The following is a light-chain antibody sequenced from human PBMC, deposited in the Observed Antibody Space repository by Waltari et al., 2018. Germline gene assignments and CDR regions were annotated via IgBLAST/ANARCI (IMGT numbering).Light chain of an antibody. CDR1: SSDVGNYNL. CDR3: CSYAASSTWV. CDR2: EVA. V-gene: IGLV2-23*02. J-gene: IGLJ3*02. Sequence: QSALTQPASVSGSPGQSITISCTGTSSDVGNYNLVSWYQQHPGQAPKLMIYEVATRPSGVSNRFSGSKSGNTASLTIPGLQAEDEADYYCCSYAASSTWVFGGGTKLTVL.